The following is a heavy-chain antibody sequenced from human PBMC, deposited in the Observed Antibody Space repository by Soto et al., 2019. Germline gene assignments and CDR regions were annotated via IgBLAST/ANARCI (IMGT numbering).Heavy chain of an antibody. J-gene: IGHJ4*02. CDR1: GGSISSDNFY. D-gene: IGHD3-22*01. CDR3: ARVRYNDNSGVDY. V-gene: IGHV4-30-4*01. Sequence: QVQLQESGPGLVKPSQTLSLTCTVSGGSISSDNFYWSWIRQPPGKGLEWVGYIYYSGTAYYNPSLKSRITISIDTSKNQFSLNLNSVTAADTAVYYCARVRYNDNSGVDYWGQPTLVTVSS. CDR2: IYYSGTA.